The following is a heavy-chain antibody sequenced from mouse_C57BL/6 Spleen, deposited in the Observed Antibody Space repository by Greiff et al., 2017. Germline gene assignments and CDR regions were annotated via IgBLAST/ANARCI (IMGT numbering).Heavy chain of an antibody. J-gene: IGHJ1*03. CDR1: GFTFSDYG. V-gene: IGHV5-17*01. CDR3: ARTGVNWYFDV. CDR2: ISSGSSTI. D-gene: IGHD4-1*01. Sequence: EVMLVESGGGLVKPGGSLKLSCAASGFTFSDYGMHWVRQAPEKGLEWVAYISSGSSTIYYADTVKGRFTISRDNAKNTLFLQMTSLRSEDTAMYYCARTGVNWYFDVWGTGTTVTVSS.